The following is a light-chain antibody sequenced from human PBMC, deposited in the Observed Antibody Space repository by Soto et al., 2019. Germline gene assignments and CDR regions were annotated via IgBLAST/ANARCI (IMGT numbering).Light chain of an antibody. V-gene: IGLV2-8*01. CDR3: SSYAGSNNWN. Sequence: QSALTQPPSASGSPGQSXTISCTGTSSDVGGYNYVSWYQQHPGKAPKLMIYEVSKWPSGVPDRFSGSKSGNTASLTVSGLQAEDEADYYCSSYAGSNNWNFGTGTKLTVL. J-gene: IGLJ1*01. CDR1: SSDVGGYNY. CDR2: EVS.